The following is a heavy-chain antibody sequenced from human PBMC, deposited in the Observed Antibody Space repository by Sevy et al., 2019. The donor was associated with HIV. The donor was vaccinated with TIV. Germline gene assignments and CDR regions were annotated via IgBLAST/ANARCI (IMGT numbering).Heavy chain of an antibody. Sequence: ASVKVPSKASGGTFSSYAISWVRQAPGQGLEWMGRIIPIFGTANYAPKCQSRVTITADESTSTAYMELSSLRSEDTAVYYCARELYYYGSVDEINWFDPWGQGTLVTVSS. CDR2: IIPIFGTA. CDR3: ARELYYYGSVDEINWFDP. V-gene: IGHV1-69*13. J-gene: IGHJ5*02. CDR1: GGTFSSYA. D-gene: IGHD3-10*01.